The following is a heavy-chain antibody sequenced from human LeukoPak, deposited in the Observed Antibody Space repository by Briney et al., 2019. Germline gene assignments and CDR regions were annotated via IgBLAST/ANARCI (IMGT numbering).Heavy chain of an antibody. CDR1: GFTFSSYG. Sequence: GRPLRLSCAASGFTFSSYGMHWVRQAPGKGLEWVAVISYDGSNKYYADSVKGRSTISRDNSKNTLYLQMNSLRAEDTAVYYCAKVGLELPSGMDVWGQGTTVTVSS. V-gene: IGHV3-30*18. CDR2: ISYDGSNK. D-gene: IGHD1-7*01. CDR3: AKVGLELPSGMDV. J-gene: IGHJ6*02.